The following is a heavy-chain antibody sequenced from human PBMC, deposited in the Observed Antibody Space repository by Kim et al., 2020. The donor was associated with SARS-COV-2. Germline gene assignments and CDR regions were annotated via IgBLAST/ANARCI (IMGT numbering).Heavy chain of an antibody. CDR1: GGSISSSSYY. J-gene: IGHJ6*02. Sequence: SETLSLTCTVSGGSISSSSYYWGWIRQPPGKGLEWIGSIYYSGSTYYNPSLKSRVTISVDTSKNQFSLKLSSVTAADTAVYYCARHYQEGQQLANYWRYYCYSYGMDVWGQGTTVTVSS. V-gene: IGHV4-39*01. D-gene: IGHD6-13*01. CDR3: ARHYQEGQQLANYWRYYCYSYGMDV. CDR2: IYYSGST.